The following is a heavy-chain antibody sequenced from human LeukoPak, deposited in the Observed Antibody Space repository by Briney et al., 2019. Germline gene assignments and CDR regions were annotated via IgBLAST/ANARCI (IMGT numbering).Heavy chain of an antibody. CDR3: AKDYRDGGRAATTYFDY. CDR1: GFTFSSYG. D-gene: IGHD3-16*01. V-gene: IGHV3-30*02. Sequence: GGSLRLSCAASGFTFSSYGMHWVRQAPGKGLEWVAFIRYDGSNKYYADSVKGRFTISRDNSKNTLYLQMNSLRAEDTAVYYCAKDYRDGGRAATTYFDYWGQGTLVTVSS. J-gene: IGHJ4*02. CDR2: IRYDGSNK.